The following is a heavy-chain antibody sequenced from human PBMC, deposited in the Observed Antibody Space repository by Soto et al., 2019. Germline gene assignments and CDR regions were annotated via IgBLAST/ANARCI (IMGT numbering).Heavy chain of an antibody. CDR2: ISSTTNYI. CDR1: GFNFTRYS. CDR3: ARESEDLTSNFDY. V-gene: IGHV3-21*06. Sequence: EVQLVESGGGMVKPGGSRRLSCAASGFNFTRYSMNWVRQAPGKGLEWVSSISSTTNYIYYGDSMKGRFTICRDNAKNSLYLEMNSLRAEDTAVYYCARESEDLTSNFDYWGQGTLVTVSS. J-gene: IGHJ4*02.